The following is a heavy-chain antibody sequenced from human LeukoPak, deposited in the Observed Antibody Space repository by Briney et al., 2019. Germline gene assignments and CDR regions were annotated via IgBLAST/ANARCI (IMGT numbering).Heavy chain of an antibody. CDR1: GYTLTAYC. J-gene: IGHJ3*01. D-gene: IGHD1-26*01. V-gene: IGHV1-2*02. CDR2: INTKSGAT. Sequence: ASVKVSCKASGYTLTAYCMHWVRQAHGQGLEWLGWINTKSGATNYAQNFQGRVTMTRDTSISTTYMELSSLRSDDTAVYYCARDRIVEAEGAFDVWGQGTMVTVS. CDR3: ARDRIVEAEGAFDV.